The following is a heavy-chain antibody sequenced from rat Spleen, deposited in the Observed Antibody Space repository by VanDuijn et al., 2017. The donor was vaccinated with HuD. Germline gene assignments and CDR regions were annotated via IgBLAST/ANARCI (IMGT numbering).Heavy chain of an antibody. J-gene: IGHJ2*01. CDR2: ISYEGSST. Sequence: EVQLVESDGGLVQPGRSLKLSCAASGFTFSDYYMAWVRQAPTRGLDWVATISYEGSSTYYGDSVKGRFTISRDNAKSTLYLQMNSLRSEDTATYYCARHRNYGGIPFDFWGQGVMVTVSS. D-gene: IGHD1-11*01. CDR1: GFTFSDYY. V-gene: IGHV5-22*01. CDR3: ARHRNYGGIPFDF.